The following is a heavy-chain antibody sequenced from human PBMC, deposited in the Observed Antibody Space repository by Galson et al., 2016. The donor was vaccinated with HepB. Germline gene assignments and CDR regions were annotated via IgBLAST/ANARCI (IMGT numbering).Heavy chain of an antibody. Sequence: SLRLSCAASGFTFNNYGMHWVRQAPGKGLEWVAAISSDGSNKNYADSVKGRFTISRDNSKNTLYLQMSSLRADDTAVYYCAKRLGYGDYDNWYFDLWGQGTLVTVSS. D-gene: IGHD4-17*01. CDR3: AKRLGYGDYDNWYFDL. CDR1: GFTFNNYG. CDR2: ISSDGSNK. V-gene: IGHV3-30*18. J-gene: IGHJ2*01.